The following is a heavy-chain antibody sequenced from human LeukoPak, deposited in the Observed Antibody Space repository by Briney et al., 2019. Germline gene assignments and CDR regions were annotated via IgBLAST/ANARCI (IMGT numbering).Heavy chain of an antibody. V-gene: IGHV3-30*12. CDR1: GFIFSHYG. CDR2: IWSDGSNR. Sequence: GGSLRLSCAASGFIFSHYGMHWVRQAPGKGLEWVAVIWSDGSNRFYAGSVKGRFTISRDNSQNTVFLQMNSLRAKDTAMYYCARDAQRGFDYSNSLKYWGHGTLVTVSS. D-gene: IGHD4-11*01. CDR3: ARDAQRGFDYSNSLKY. J-gene: IGHJ4*01.